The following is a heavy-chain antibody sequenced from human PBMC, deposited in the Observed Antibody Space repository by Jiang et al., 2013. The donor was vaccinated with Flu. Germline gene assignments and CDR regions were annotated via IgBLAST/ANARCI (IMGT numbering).Heavy chain of an antibody. CDR2: IYYSGST. V-gene: IGHV4-59*01. CDR3: ARVTDTAYAFDI. CDR1: GGSISSYY. Sequence: GSGLVKPSETLSLTCTVSGGSISSYYWSWIRQPPGKGLEWIGYIYYSGSTNYNPSLKSRVTISVDTSKNQFSLKLSSVTAADTAVYYCARVTDTAYAFDIWGQGTMVTVSS. D-gene: IGHD5-18*01. J-gene: IGHJ3*02.